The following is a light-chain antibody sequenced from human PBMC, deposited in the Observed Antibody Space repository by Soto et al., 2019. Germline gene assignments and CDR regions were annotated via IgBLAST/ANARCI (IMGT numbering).Light chain of an antibody. Sequence: DIQMTQSPSTLSASVGDRVTITCRASQSCGTSLAWYQQRPGKAPNLLIYKASNLESGVPSRFSGSGSGTEFTLTISSVQPDDFANYYCQQYSNYWTFGQGTKVEIK. V-gene: IGKV1-5*03. CDR1: QSCGTS. J-gene: IGKJ1*01. CDR3: QQYSNYWT. CDR2: KAS.